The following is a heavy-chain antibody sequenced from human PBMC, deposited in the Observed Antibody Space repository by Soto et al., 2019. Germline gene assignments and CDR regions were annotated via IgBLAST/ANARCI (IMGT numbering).Heavy chain of an antibody. CDR3: AKLGSGYYTGLYFEY. CDR2: MKKDGSEK. Sequence: EVLLVESGGALVQRGGSLRLSCAASGFTFGDYWMSWVRQAPGKGLEWGAHMKKDGSEKYYVDSVKGRFTVSRDNTKNSLYLQMNSLRAEDTAVYYCAKLGSGYYTGLYFEYWGQGTLVTVSS. CDR1: GFTFGDYW. D-gene: IGHD3-3*01. J-gene: IGHJ4*02. V-gene: IGHV3-7*03.